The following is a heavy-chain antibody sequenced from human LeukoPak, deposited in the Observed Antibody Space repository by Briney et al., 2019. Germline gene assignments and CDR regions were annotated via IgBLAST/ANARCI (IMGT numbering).Heavy chain of an antibody. CDR1: GFTFSSYG. V-gene: IGHV3-33*01. D-gene: IGHD3-3*01. J-gene: IGHJ4*02. CDR3: ARARPVTISGVVLNPIGVFDY. Sequence: GGSLRLSCAASGFTFSSYGMQWVRQAPGKGLEWVAVIWYDGSNKYYADSVKGRFTISRDNSKNTLYLQMNSLRAEDTAVYYSARARPVTISGVVLNPIGVFDYWGQGTLVTVSS. CDR2: IWYDGSNK.